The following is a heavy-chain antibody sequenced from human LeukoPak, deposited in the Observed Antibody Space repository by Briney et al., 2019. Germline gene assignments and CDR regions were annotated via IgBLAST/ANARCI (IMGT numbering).Heavy chain of an antibody. CDR2: ISYDGINK. V-gene: IGHV3-30*03. CDR3: ARDPTHDYYDSSGVSFDY. D-gene: IGHD3-22*01. Sequence: GGSLRLSCAASGFTFSSYGMHWVRQAPGKGLEWVAVISYDGINKYYGDSVKGRFTISRDNSKNTLYLQTNSLRAEDTAVYYCARDPTHDYYDSSGVSFDYWGQGTLVTVSS. CDR1: GFTFSSYG. J-gene: IGHJ4*02.